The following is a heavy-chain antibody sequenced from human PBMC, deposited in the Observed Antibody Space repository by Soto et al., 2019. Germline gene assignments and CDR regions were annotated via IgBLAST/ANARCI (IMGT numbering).Heavy chain of an antibody. J-gene: IGHJ4*02. D-gene: IGHD3-10*01. V-gene: IGHV5-51*07. Sequence: ECLNINSNASGKRVFHFGGGLVNQKTGKGLEGVAIVYPGTSETIYSPSFQGPVTISADESLDNAYLQWRSLKPSDTAIYYCPRPYYYAPAGSPPTAPHFFDQWGPGTVVTVSS. CDR2: VYPGTSET. CDR1: GKRVFHFG. CDR3: PRPYYYAPAGSPPTAPHFFDQ.